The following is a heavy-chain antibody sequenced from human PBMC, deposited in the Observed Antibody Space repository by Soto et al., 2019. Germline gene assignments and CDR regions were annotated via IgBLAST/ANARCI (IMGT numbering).Heavy chain of an antibody. CDR2: MWYDGSNK. D-gene: IGHD2-2*01. CDR1: GFTFSSYG. V-gene: IGHV3-33*01. J-gene: IGHJ6*02. CDR3: AREWRYCSSTSCLLGGMDV. Sequence: PGGYLRLSCAASGFTFSSYGMHWVRQAPGKGLEWVAVMWYDGSNKYYADSVKGRFTISRDNSKNTLYLQMNSLRAEDTAVYYCAREWRYCSSTSCLLGGMDVWGQGTTVTVSS.